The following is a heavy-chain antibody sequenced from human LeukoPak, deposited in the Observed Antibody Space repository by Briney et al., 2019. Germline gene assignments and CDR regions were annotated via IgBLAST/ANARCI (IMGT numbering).Heavy chain of an antibody. CDR3: ARSMVRGPYYYYGMDV. Sequence: ASVKVSCKVSGGTFSSYAISWVRQAPGQGLEWMGGIIPIFGTANYAQKFQGRVTITADESTSTAYMELSSLRSEDTAVYYCARSMVRGPYYYYGMDVWGKGTTVTVSS. J-gene: IGHJ6*04. D-gene: IGHD3-10*01. V-gene: IGHV1-69*13. CDR2: IIPIFGTA. CDR1: GGTFSSYA.